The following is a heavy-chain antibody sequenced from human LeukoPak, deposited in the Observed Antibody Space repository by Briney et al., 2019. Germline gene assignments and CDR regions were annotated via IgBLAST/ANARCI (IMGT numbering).Heavy chain of an antibody. V-gene: IGHV3-74*01. D-gene: IGHD6-13*01. CDR2: INSDGSST. CDR1: GFTFSSYW. J-gene: IGHJ4*02. Sequence: PGGSLRLSCAASGFTFSSYWMHWVRQAPGKGLVWVSRINSDGSSTSYADSVKGRFAISRDNAKNTLYLRMNSLRAEDTAVYYCARSVGAAAGPLFDYWGQGTLVTVSS. CDR3: ARSVGAAAGPLFDY.